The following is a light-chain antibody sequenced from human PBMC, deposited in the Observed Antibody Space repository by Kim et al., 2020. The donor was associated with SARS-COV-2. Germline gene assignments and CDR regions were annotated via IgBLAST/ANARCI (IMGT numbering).Light chain of an antibody. CDR3: QQYNNWPRRT. J-gene: IGKJ2*01. CDR2: GAS. V-gene: IGKV3-15*01. Sequence: VSPGERATRSCRASQSVSSNLAWYQQKPGQAPRLLIYGASTRATGIPARFSGSGSGTEFTLTISSLQSEDFAVYYCQQYNNWPRRTFGQGTKLEIK. CDR1: QSVSSN.